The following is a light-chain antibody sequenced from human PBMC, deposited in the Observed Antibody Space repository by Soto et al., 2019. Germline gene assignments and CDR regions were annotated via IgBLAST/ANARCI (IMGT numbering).Light chain of an antibody. J-gene: IGKJ1*01. Sequence: DIQLTQSPSTLSASVGDTVVITCRASQSPSGWLAWYQQKPGKAPKLLIYKASNLVIGVPSRFRGNGSGTEFPLIISSLQPDDFATYYCQRWIGCSWTFGQGTKVEI. CDR1: QSPSGW. CDR3: QRWIGCSWT. CDR2: KAS. V-gene: IGKV1-5*03.